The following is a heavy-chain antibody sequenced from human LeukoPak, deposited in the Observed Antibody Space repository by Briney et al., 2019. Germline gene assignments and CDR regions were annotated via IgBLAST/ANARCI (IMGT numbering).Heavy chain of an antibody. CDR1: GFTFSSYG. Sequence: PGGSLRLSCAASGFTFSSYGMHWVRQAPGKGLEWAAFIRYDGSNKYYADSVKGRFTISRDNSKNTLYLQMNSLRAEDTAVYYCAPYSGYDSGDFDYWGQGTLVTVSS. J-gene: IGHJ4*02. V-gene: IGHV3-30*02. CDR3: APYSGYDSGDFDY. CDR2: IRYDGSNK. D-gene: IGHD5-12*01.